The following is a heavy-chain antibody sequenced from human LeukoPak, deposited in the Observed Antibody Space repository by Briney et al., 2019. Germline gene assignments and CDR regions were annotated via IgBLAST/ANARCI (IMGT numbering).Heavy chain of an antibody. CDR2: ISGSGGST. J-gene: IGHJ4*02. CDR1: GFTFSSYA. Sequence: GGSLRLSCAACGFTFSSYAMSWVRQAPGKGLEWVSAISGSGGSTYYADSVKGRFTVSRDNSKNTLYLQMNSLRAEDTAVYYCAKDGGLWVSAHWGDSWGRGTLVTVSS. V-gene: IGHV3-23*01. CDR3: AKDGGLWVSAHWGDS. D-gene: IGHD7-27*01.